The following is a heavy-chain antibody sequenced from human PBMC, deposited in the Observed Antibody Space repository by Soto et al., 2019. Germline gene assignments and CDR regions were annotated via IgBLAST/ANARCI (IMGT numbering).Heavy chain of an antibody. CDR3: AREGDYYGSDYFDY. CDR1: GFTFSSYA. V-gene: IGHV3-30-3*01. Sequence: LRLSCAASGFTFSSYAMHWVRQAPGKGLEWVAVISYDGSNKYYADSVKGRFTISRDNSKNTLYLQMNSLRAEDTAVYYCAREGDYYGSDYFDYWGQGTRVTVSS. CDR2: ISYDGSNK. J-gene: IGHJ4*02. D-gene: IGHD3-10*01.